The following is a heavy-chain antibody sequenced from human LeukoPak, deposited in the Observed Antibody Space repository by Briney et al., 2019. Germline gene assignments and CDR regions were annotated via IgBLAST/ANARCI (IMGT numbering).Heavy chain of an antibody. CDR1: GFTVSTIY. J-gene: IGHJ4*02. D-gene: IGHD2-2*01. V-gene: IGHV3-66*01. CDR3: AKDRLRSSTSCYELFDY. CDR2: VYSGGST. Sequence: GGSLRLSCAASGFTVSTIYMSWVRQAPGKVLELVSVVYSGGSTYYADSVKGRFTISRDNSKNTLYVQMNILRAEDTAVYYCAKDRLRSSTSCYELFDYWGQGTLVTVSS.